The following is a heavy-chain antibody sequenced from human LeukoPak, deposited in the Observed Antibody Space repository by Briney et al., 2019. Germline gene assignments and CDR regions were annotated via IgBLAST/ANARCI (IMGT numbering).Heavy chain of an antibody. J-gene: IGHJ4*02. D-gene: IGHD1-1*01. CDR3: VRVVPGTGSLDF. CDR1: GFTFSSYS. Sequence: GGSLRLSCAASGFTFSSYSMNWVRQAPGKGLEWVSSISSSSSYMFYADSAKGRFTISRDNAKNSLYLQVNSPRAEDTAVYYCVRVVPGTGSLDFWGQGALVTVSS. V-gene: IGHV3-21*01. CDR2: ISSSSSYM.